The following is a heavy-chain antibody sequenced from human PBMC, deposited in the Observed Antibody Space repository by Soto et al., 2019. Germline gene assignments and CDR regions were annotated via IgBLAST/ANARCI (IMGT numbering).Heavy chain of an antibody. Sequence: GGSLRLSCAASGFTFSDYYMSWIRQAPGKGLEWVSYISSSSSYTNYADPVKGRFTISRDNAKNSLYLQMNSLRAEDTAVYYCVRSLVAAAGQDAFDIWGQGTMVTVSS. CDR3: VRSLVAAAGQDAFDI. D-gene: IGHD6-13*01. V-gene: IGHV3-11*03. CDR2: ISSSSSYT. CDR1: GFTFSDYY. J-gene: IGHJ3*02.